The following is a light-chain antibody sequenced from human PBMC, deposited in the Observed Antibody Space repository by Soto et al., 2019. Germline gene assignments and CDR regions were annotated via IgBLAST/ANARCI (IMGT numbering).Light chain of an antibody. CDR3: QQVDSYPIT. CDR1: QTISSW. CDR2: DAS. Sequence: DIQMNQSPSTLSGSVGDRVTITCRASQTISSWLAWYQQKPGKAPKLLIYDASTLQSGVPSRFSGRRSGTEFTLTISSLQPEDFATYYCQQVDSYPITFGQGTRLEIK. V-gene: IGKV1-5*01. J-gene: IGKJ5*01.